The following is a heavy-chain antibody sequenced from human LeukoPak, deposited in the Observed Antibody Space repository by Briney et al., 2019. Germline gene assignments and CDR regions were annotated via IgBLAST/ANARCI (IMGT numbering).Heavy chain of an antibody. J-gene: IGHJ4*02. CDR2: ISGSGGST. D-gene: IGHD6-19*01. CDR3: AKEIAGWYFFDY. CDR1: GFTFSTYA. V-gene: IGHV3-23*01. Sequence: GGSLRLSCAASGFTFSTYAMSWVRQAPGKGLKWVSGISGSGGSTYYADSVKGRFTISRDNSKNTLYLQMNSLRAEDPAVYSCAKEIAGWYFFDYWGQGTLVTVSS.